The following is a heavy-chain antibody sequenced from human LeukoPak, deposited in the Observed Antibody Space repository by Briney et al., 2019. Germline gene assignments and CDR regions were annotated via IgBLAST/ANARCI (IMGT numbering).Heavy chain of an antibody. V-gene: IGHV3-11*04. CDR3: ITTVVTSDFDY. D-gene: IGHD4-17*01. CDR1: GFTFSDYY. CDR2: ISSSGSTI. J-gene: IGHJ4*02. Sequence: GGSLRLSCAASGFTFSDYYTSWIRQAPGKGLEWVLYISSSGSTIYYADSVKGRFTISRDNSKNTLYLQMNSLRAEDTAVYYCITTVVTSDFDYWGQGTLVTVSS.